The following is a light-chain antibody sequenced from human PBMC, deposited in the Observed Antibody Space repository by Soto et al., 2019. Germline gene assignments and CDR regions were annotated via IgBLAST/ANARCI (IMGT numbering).Light chain of an antibody. CDR1: QSLLYGSNQKNY. J-gene: IGKJ2*03. CDR3: QRYYNGPPYS. Sequence: DIVMTQSPDSLAVSLGERATINCKSTQSLLYGSNQKNYLAWYQQKRGQPPKLLIDWRSTRESGVPDRFSGSGSGTDFTLTISSLQAEDVSVYYCQRYYNGPPYSVGQGAKLEIK. V-gene: IGKV4-1*01. CDR2: WRS.